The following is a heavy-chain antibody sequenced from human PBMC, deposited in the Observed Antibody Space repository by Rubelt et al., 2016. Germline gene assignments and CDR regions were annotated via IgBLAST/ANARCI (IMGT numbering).Heavy chain of an antibody. CDR1: GGSISSNNW. CDR3: AKISSSSFFDY. V-gene: IGHV4-4*02. D-gene: IGHD6-6*01. CDR2: IYHIGST. Sequence: QVQLQESGPGLVKPSGTLSLTCVVSGGSISSNNWWSWVRQPPGKGLEWIGEIYHIGSTNYNPSLKSRVTISVDKSKNQFALKRSSVTAADTAVYYCAKISSSSFFDYWGQGTLVTVSS. J-gene: IGHJ4*02.